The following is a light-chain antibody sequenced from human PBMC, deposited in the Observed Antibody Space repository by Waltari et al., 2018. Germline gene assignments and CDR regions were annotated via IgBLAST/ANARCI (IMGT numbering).Light chain of an antibody. CDR3: QQYNSYPWT. Sequence: DIQMTQSPSTLSASVGDRVTITCRASQSVSNWLAWYQQKPGKAPNLLIYKASSLEGGVPSRCSGSGSGTEFTLTISSLQPDDFATYYCQQYNSYPWTFGQGTKVEIK. CDR1: QSVSNW. V-gene: IGKV1-5*03. J-gene: IGKJ1*01. CDR2: KAS.